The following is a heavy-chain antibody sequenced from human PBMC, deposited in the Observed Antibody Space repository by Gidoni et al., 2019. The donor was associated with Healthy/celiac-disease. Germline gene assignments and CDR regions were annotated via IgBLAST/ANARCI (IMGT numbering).Heavy chain of an antibody. J-gene: IGHJ4*02. CDR3: ARDRKGGRSSPAGY. Sequence: QVQLVQSGAEVKKPGASVKVSCKASGYTFTRYYMHWVLQAPGQGLEWMGIINPIGGSASYAQKFQGRVTMTRDTSTSTVYMGLSSLRSEDTGVYYCARDRKGGRSSPAGYWGQGTLVTVSS. D-gene: IGHD1-26*01. CDR2: INPIGGSA. V-gene: IGHV1-46*01. CDR1: GYTFTRYY.